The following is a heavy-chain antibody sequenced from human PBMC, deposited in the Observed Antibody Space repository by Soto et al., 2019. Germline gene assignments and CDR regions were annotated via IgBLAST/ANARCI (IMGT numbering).Heavy chain of an antibody. CDR3: ARVGAIAPAEGDY. V-gene: IGHV1-18*01. J-gene: IGHJ4*02. CDR1: GYTFTSYG. D-gene: IGHD6-13*01. Sequence: QIQLVQSGTEVREPGASVKVSCKASGYTFTSYGIIWVRQAPGQGLELMGWISGYNNNKNYAQKYQARVTMTTDTSTRTAYMELRSLRSDDTAVYYCARVGAIAPAEGDYWGQGTLVTVSS. CDR2: ISGYNNNK.